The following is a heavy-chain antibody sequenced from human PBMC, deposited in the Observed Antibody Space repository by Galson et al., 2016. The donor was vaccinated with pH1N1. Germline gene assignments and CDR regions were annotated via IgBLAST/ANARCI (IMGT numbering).Heavy chain of an antibody. D-gene: IGHD3-16*01. CDR2: VNWDGTST. CDR1: GFSFHDYT. J-gene: IGHJ6*02. CDR3: AKEIQRGSYGMDV. Sequence: SLRLSCAASGFSFHDYTMHWVRQSPGKGLEWVSLVNWDGTSTYYADYVRGRFTVSRDNSKNSLYLQMNSPRSEDTALYYCAKEIQRGSYGMDVWGRGTTVTVSS. V-gene: IGHV3-43*01.